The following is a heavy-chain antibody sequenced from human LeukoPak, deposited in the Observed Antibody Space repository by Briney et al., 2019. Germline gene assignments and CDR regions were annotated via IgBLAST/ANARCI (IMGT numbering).Heavy chain of an antibody. Sequence: PGGSLRLSCAASGFTFSSYVMLWVRQAPGKGLEWVSSISGSSDDIYYADSVKGRFTISRDNSKNSLYLQMSRLRAEDTALYYCARRGYHDYSGFDYWGQGTLVTVSS. V-gene: IGHV3-21*01. J-gene: IGHJ4*02. D-gene: IGHD1-26*01. CDR3: ARRGYHDYSGFDY. CDR1: GFTFSSYV. CDR2: ISGSSDDI.